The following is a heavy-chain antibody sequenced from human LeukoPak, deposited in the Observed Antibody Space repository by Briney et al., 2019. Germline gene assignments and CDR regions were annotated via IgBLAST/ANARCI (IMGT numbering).Heavy chain of an antibody. CDR3: ARYNLGYCTNGVCYHFDY. Sequence: SETLSLTCTVSGGSISSYYWSWIRQPPGKGLEWIGYIYYSGSTNYNPSLKSRVTISLDTSKNQFSLKLSSVTAADTAVYYCARYNLGYCTNGVCYHFDYWGQGTLVTVSS. D-gene: IGHD2-8*01. CDR1: GGSISSYY. J-gene: IGHJ4*02. CDR2: IYYSGST. V-gene: IGHV4-59*12.